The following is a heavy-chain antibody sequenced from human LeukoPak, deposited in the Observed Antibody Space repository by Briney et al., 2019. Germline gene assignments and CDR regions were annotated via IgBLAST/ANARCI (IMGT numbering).Heavy chain of an antibody. Sequence: ASVKVSCQALGYTFTDHYFHWLRQAPGQGIEWMGWIHPGRGDTNIAQKFQGRVTLTRDTSISTAYMELSRLRSDDTAVYYCARDWYYGDGYFDYWGQGTLVTVSS. CDR3: ARDWYYGDGYFDY. CDR1: GYTFTDHY. V-gene: IGHV1-2*02. CDR2: IHPGRGDT. D-gene: IGHD4-17*01. J-gene: IGHJ4*02.